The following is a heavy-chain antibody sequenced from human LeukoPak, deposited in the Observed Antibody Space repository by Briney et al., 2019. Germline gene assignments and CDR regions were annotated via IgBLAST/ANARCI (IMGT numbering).Heavy chain of an antibody. CDR1: GYTFTSYD. CDR2: MNPNSGNT. J-gene: IGHJ5*02. Sequence: ASVKVSCKASGYTFTSYDINWVRQATGQGLEWMGWMNPNSGNTGSAQRFQGRITMTRDTSISTAYMELSSLRSEDTAVYYRARGPLVRLPSSFDPWGQGTLVTVSS. V-gene: IGHV1-8*01. CDR3: ARGPLVRLPSSFDP. D-gene: IGHD3-16*02.